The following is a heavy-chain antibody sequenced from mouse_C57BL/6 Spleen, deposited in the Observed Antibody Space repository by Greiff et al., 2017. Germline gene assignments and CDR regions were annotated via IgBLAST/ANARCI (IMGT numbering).Heavy chain of an antibody. D-gene: IGHD2-4*01. CDR2: LRSKSNNYAT. CDR1: GFSFNTYA. Sequence: DVQLVESGGGLVQPKGSLKLSCAASGFSFNTYAMNWVRQAPGTGLEWVARLRSKSNNYATYYADSVKDRFTISRDDAESMLFLKMNSMKTDDTAMYYCVRHHDYGGGDWYFDVWGTGTTVTVSS. J-gene: IGHJ1*03. V-gene: IGHV10-1*01. CDR3: VRHHDYGGGDWYFDV.